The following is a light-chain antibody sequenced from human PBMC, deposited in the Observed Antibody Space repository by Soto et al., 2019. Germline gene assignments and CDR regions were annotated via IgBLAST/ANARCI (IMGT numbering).Light chain of an antibody. CDR3: QQGYNIPRT. V-gene: IGKV1-39*01. Sequence: DIQMTQSPSSLSAFVGDRVTITCRASQSISNYLHWYQQKPGKAPKLLIFAASSLQSGVPSRFSGSGSGTDFALTISSLQTEDYATYYCQQGYNIPRTFGQGTKVEIK. CDR2: AAS. J-gene: IGKJ1*01. CDR1: QSISNY.